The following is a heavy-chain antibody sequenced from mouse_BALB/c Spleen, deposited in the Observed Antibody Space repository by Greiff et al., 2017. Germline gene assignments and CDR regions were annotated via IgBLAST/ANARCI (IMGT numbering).Heavy chain of an antibody. V-gene: IGHV5-17*02. CDR2: ISSGSSTI. CDR1: GFTFSSFG. Sequence: EVHLVESGGGLVQPGGSRKLSCAASGFTFSSFGMHWVRQAPEKGLEWVAYISSGSSTIYYADTVKGRFTISRDNPKNTLFLQMTSLRSEDTAMYYCARSEDYYGSSLYFDVWGAGTTVTVSS. D-gene: IGHD1-1*01. CDR3: ARSEDYYGSSLYFDV. J-gene: IGHJ1*01.